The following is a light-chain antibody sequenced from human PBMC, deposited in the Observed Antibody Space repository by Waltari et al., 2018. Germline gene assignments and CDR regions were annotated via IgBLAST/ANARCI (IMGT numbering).Light chain of an antibody. V-gene: IGKV3-11*01. J-gene: IGKJ1*01. Sequence: EIVLTQSPATLSLSPGERATLSCRASQSVSYSLAWYQQKPGQTPRLRIYSASNRATGIPARFSGSGSGSDVTLTISSLEPEDFAVYYCQQRSSWPRTFGQGTKVEIK. CDR2: SAS. CDR3: QQRSSWPRT. CDR1: QSVSYS.